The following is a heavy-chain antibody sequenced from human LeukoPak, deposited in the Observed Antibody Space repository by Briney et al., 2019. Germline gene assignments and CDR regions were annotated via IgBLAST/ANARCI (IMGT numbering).Heavy chain of an antibody. CDR2: IKQEGSEK. V-gene: IGHV3-7*05. CDR3: AANGGPFDF. Sequence: GGSLRLSCAASGFTFRNYWMSWVRQAPGKGLEFVANIKQEGSEKYYVDSVKGRFTISRDNAKNSLYLQMNGLRAEDTAVYYCAANGGPFDFWGQGTLVTVSA. CDR1: GFTFRNYW. D-gene: IGHD4-23*01. J-gene: IGHJ4*02.